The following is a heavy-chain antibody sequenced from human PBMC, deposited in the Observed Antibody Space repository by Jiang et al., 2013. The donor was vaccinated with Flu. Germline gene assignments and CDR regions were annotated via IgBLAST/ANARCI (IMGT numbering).Heavy chain of an antibody. CDR3: VRTRSGLDFDY. V-gene: IGHV2-5*01. Sequence: KPTQTLTLTCTFSGFSLNTSGVGVGWIRQPPGEALEWLALIHWNDDKRYSPSLKTRLTISKDTSKNQVVLTMTNMDPVDTATYFCVRTRSGLDFDYWGQGTLVTVSS. D-gene: IGHD6-19*01. CDR1: GFSLNTSGVG. J-gene: IGHJ4*02. CDR2: IHWNDDK.